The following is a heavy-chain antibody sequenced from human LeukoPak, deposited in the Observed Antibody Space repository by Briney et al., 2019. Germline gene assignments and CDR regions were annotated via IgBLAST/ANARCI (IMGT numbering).Heavy chain of an antibody. CDR3: AKGDVVVPAATPYYYYYYMDV. D-gene: IGHD2-2*01. V-gene: IGHV3-30*02. Sequence: GGSLRLSCAASGFTFSSYGMHWVRQAPGKGLEWVAFIRYDGSNKYYADSVKGRFTISRDNSKNTLYLQMNSLRAEDTAVYYCAKGDVVVPAATPYYYYYYMDVWGKGTTVTVSS. J-gene: IGHJ6*03. CDR1: GFTFSSYG. CDR2: IRYDGSNK.